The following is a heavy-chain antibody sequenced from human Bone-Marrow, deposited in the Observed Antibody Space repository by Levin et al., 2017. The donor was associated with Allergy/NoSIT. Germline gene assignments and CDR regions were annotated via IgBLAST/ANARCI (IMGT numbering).Heavy chain of an antibody. V-gene: IGHV3-33*01. D-gene: IGHD2-15*01. CDR3: ARGREDIISTAYANWFDP. J-gene: IGHJ5*02. Sequence: SCAASGFPFSAYGMHWIRQGPGKGLEWVAFIYFDGSKTYYADSVEGRFTISRDNSKNTVYLQMDSLRGDDTAVYYCARGREDIISTAYANWFDPWGQGTLVTVSS. CDR2: IYFDGSKT. CDR1: GFPFSAYG.